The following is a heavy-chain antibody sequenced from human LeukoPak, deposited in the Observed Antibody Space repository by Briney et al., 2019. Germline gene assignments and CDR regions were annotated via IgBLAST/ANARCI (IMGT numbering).Heavy chain of an antibody. V-gene: IGHV4-34*01. D-gene: IGHD4-17*01. CDR3: ARTPPAVTNSYYYYMDV. J-gene: IGHJ6*03. CDR1: GRSFSDYY. Sequence: SEPLSLTCAIHGRSFSDYYWSWIRQPPGKGLECIRQINHSGSITYNPSLKSRVTISVDTSKNQFSLKLSSVTAADTAVYYCARTPPAVTNSYYYYMDVWGKGTTVTVSS. CDR2: INHSGSI.